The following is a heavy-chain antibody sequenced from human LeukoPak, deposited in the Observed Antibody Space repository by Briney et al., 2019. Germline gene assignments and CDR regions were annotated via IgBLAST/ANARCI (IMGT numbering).Heavy chain of an antibody. J-gene: IGHJ3*02. CDR3: ARDLQPRGAFDI. CDR1: GGSISSYY. CDR2: IYYSGST. D-gene: IGHD4-11*01. V-gene: IGHV4-59*01. Sequence: SETLSLTCTVSGGSISSYYWSWIRQPPGKGLEWIGYIYYSGSTNYNPSLKSRVTISVDTSKNQFSLKLSSVTAADTAVYYCARDLQPRGAFDIWGQGTMVTVSS.